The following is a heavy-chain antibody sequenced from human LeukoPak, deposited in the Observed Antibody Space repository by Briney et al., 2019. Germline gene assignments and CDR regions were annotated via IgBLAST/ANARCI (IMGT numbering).Heavy chain of an antibody. J-gene: IGHJ4*02. Sequence: GGSLRLSYAASGFTFSSYSMNWVRQAPGKGLEWVSSISSSSSYIYYADSVKGRFTISRDNAKNSLYLQMNSLRAEDTAVYYCARAIYYGSGSYSYWGQGTLVTVSS. CDR3: ARAIYYGSGSYSY. CDR1: GFTFSSYS. D-gene: IGHD3-10*01. CDR2: ISSSSSYI. V-gene: IGHV3-21*01.